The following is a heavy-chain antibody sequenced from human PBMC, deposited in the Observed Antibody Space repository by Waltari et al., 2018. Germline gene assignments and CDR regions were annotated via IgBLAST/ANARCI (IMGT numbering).Heavy chain of an antibody. CDR3: AKGPESGYSSSWYGDY. CDR1: GGSISSSSYY. D-gene: IGHD6-13*01. Sequence: QLQLQESGPGLVKPSETLSLTCTVSGGSISSSSYYWGWIRQPPGKGLEWIGSIYYSGSTYYNPSLKSRVTISVDTSKNQFSLKLSSVTAADTAVYYCAKGPESGYSSSWYGDYWGQGTLVTVSS. J-gene: IGHJ4*02. CDR2: IYYSGST. V-gene: IGHV4-39*01.